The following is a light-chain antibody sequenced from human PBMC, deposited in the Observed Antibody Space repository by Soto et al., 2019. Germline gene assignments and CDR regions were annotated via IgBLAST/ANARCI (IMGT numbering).Light chain of an antibody. CDR2: EVN. CDR1: SSDVGAYDH. Sequence: QSALTQPPSASGSPGQSVTIPCTGTSSDVGAYDHVSWYQQHPGKAPKLMIYEVNKRPSGVPDRFSGSKSGNTASLTVSGLQAEDEADYYCSSYAGSSNVFGTGTKLTVL. V-gene: IGLV2-8*01. J-gene: IGLJ1*01. CDR3: SSYAGSSNV.